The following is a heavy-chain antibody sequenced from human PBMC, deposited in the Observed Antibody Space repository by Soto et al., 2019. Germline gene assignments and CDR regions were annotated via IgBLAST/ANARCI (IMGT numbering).Heavy chain of an antibody. J-gene: IGHJ4*02. CDR1: GVSISGSTFY. CDR3: ARLLGLRAAEY. CDR2: VYYNENT. Sequence: QIQLHESGPGLVKPSETLSLTCSVSGVSISGSTFYWGWIRQSPGKGLEWIGSVYYNENTYYNPSIASRVTISLQPSKTHVSLTRTSVTAADTAVYYCARLLGLRAAEYWGQGTLLSVSS. V-gene: IGHV4-39*01. D-gene: IGHD3-16*01.